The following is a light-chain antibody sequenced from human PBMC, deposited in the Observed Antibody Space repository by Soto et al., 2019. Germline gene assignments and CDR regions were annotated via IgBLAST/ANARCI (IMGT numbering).Light chain of an antibody. Sequence: EIAMTQSPATLSVSPGERATLSCRASQSVSSKLAWYQQKPGQAPRLLIYGASTRATGIPARFSGSGSGTEFTLTINSLQSEDFAVYYCQQYNNWPRTFGQGTKVDIK. J-gene: IGKJ1*01. CDR2: GAS. CDR3: QQYNNWPRT. CDR1: QSVSSK. V-gene: IGKV3-15*01.